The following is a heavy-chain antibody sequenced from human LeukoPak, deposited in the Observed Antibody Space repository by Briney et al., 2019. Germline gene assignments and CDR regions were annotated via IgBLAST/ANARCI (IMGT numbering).Heavy chain of an antibody. V-gene: IGHV3-21*01. J-gene: IGHJ4*02. CDR2: ISSSSSYI. D-gene: IGHD4-17*01. Sequence: GGSLRLSCAASGLIFSRYGMHWVRQAPGKGLEWVSSISSSSSYIYYADSVKGRFTISRDNAKNSLYLQMNSLRAEDTAVYYCARFLRCFDYWGQGTLVTVSS. CDR3: ARFLRCFDY. CDR1: GLIFSRYG.